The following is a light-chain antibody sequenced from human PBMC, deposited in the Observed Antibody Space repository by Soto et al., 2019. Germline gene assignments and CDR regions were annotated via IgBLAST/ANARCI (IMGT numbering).Light chain of an antibody. CDR1: SSDVGGYDY. CDR2: EVS. Sequence: QSALTQPPSVSGSPGQSVTLSCTGTSSDVGGYDYVSWYQQFPGKAPKLLIFEVSKRPSGVSNRFSGSKSGNTASLTISGLQAEDEADYYCCSFALRSTLIFGGGTKLTVL. V-gene: IGLV2-14*01. CDR3: CSFALRSTLI. J-gene: IGLJ2*01.